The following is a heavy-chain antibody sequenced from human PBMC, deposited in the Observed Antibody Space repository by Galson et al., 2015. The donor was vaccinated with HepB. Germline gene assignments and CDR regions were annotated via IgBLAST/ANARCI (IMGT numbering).Heavy chain of an antibody. J-gene: IGHJ6*02. D-gene: IGHD3/OR15-3a*01. V-gene: IGHV3-21*01. CDR2: ITSSSSLI. CDR3: ATTFGLVSHTYTMDV. Sequence: SLRLSCAASEFAFGSFSMNWVRQAPGKGPEWVSSITSSSSLIYYADSVKGRFTISRDNAKNSLFLQMNSLRAEDTAVYYCATTFGLVSHTYTMDVWGHGTTVTVSS. CDR1: EFAFGSFS.